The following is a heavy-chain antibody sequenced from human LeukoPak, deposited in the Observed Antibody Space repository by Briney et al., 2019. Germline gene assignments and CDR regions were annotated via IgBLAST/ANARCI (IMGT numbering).Heavy chain of an antibody. V-gene: IGHV1-46*01. J-gene: IGHJ4*02. CDR2: INPSGGST. CDR1: GYTFTSYY. D-gene: IGHD6-19*01. CDR3: ARDVGSSGWYPYYFDY. Sequence: ASVKVSCKASGYTFTSYYMHWVRQAPGQGLEWMGIINPSGGSTSYAQKFQGRVTMTRDTSTSTVYMELSSLRSEDTAVYYCARDVGSSGWYPYYFDYWGQGTLVTVSS.